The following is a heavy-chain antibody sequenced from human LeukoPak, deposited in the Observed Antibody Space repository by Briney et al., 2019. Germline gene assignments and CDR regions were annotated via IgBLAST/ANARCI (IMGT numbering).Heavy chain of an antibody. CDR1: GGSISSYY. J-gene: IGHJ4*02. CDR2: IYSSGST. D-gene: IGHD3-22*01. CDR3: ARAAYDSSGYYYVADY. Sequence: SETLSLTCTVSGGSISSYYWSWIRQPAGKGLEWIGRIYSSGSTNYNPSLKSRVTMSVDTSKNQFSLKLSSVTAADTAVYYCARAAYDSSGYYYVADYWGREPWSPSPQ. V-gene: IGHV4-4*07.